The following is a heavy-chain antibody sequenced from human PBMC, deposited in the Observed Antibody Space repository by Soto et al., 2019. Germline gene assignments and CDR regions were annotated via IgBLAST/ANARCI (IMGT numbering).Heavy chain of an antibody. CDR1: GVSISNFY. J-gene: IGHJ4*02. D-gene: IGHD5-18*01. CDR3: AAYVRPVMVTPYGYPQLSFDS. CDR2: MYNSGTT. V-gene: IGHV4-59*03. Sequence: NPXESLSRACPVSGVSISNFYWSWIRQPPGKGLESLGYMYNSGTTNYNPSLNYRVAISLDTSKNQFSLNLISVTAADTAVYYCAAYVRPVMVTPYGYPQLSFDSWGQGTLVTVYS.